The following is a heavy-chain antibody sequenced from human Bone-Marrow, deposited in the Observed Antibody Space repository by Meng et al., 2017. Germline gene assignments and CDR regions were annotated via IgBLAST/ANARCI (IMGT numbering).Heavy chain of an antibody. CDR1: GGSISSGTHY. J-gene: IGHJ2*01. D-gene: IGHD4-17*01. CDR3: ASLYGDSSVWYLDL. CDR2: IYYSGST. Sequence: QAQPPGPGPGLVNPSQTLSLTCTVSGGSISSGTHYWSWIRQHPGKGLEYIGYIYYSGSTYYNPSLKSRVIISVDTSKNQFSLRLNSVTAADTAVYYCASLYGDSSVWYLDLWGRGTLVTVSS. V-gene: IGHV4-31*03.